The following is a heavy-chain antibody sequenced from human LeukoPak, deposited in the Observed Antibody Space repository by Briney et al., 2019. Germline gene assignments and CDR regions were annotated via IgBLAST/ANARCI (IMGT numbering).Heavy chain of an antibody. D-gene: IGHD1-26*01. CDR3: ASSVGGSYLIIDY. Sequence: SETLSLTCTVSGGSISSSSYYWGWIRQPPGKGLEWIGSIYYSGSTYYNPSLKSRVTISLDTSKNQFSLKLSSVTAADTAVCYCASSVGGSYLIIDYWGQGTLVTVSS. CDR1: GGSISSSSYY. V-gene: IGHV4-39*01. J-gene: IGHJ4*02. CDR2: IYYSGST.